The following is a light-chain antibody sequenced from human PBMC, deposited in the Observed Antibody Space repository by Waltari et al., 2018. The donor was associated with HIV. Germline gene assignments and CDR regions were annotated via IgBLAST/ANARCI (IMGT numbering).Light chain of an antibody. CDR2: EGS. Sequence: QSALTQPASVSGSPGQSITISCTGPSSYVGSYKLVSWYPQHAGKAPKLMIYEGSKRPSGVSNRFSGSKSGNTASLTISGLQAEDEADYYCCSYGGSTDVVFGGGTKLTVL. CDR3: CSYGGSTDVV. V-gene: IGLV2-23*01. CDR1: SSYVGSYKL. J-gene: IGLJ2*01.